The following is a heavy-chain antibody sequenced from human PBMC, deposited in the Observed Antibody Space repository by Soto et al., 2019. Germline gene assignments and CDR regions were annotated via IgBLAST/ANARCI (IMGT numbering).Heavy chain of an antibody. J-gene: IGHJ4*02. Sequence: EVQLVESGGGLVQPGGSLRLSCAASGFTLSSYWMHWVRQAPGKGLVWVSRINIDGSSTSYADSVKGRFTISRDNAKKTLYLQVNSLRAEDTAVYYCARSRDGYNFVGDCWGQGTLVTVSS. V-gene: IGHV3-74*01. CDR2: INIDGSST. CDR3: ARSRDGYNFVGDC. D-gene: IGHD5-12*01. CDR1: GFTLSSYW.